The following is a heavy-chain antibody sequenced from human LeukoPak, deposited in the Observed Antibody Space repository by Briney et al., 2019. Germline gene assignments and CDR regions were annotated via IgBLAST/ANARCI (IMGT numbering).Heavy chain of an antibody. CDR1: GFTFSDYY. J-gene: IGHJ4*02. V-gene: IGHV3-11*01. D-gene: IGHD3-10*01. CDR2: ISTSSFST. Sequence: GGSLRLSCSTSGFTFSDYYMNWIRQAPGKGLEWASSISTSSFSTRYADSVKGRFTISRDDAKDSLFLQMNSLRAEDTAVYYCGRELNFDVGEFFFDSWGPGTLVTV. CDR3: GRELNFDVGEFFFDS.